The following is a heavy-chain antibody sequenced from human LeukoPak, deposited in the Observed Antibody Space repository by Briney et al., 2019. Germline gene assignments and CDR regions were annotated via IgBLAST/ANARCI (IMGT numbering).Heavy chain of an antibody. J-gene: IGHJ6*02. Sequence: GGSLRLSCAASGFTFSSYAMHWVRQAPGKGLEWVAVISYDGSNKYYADSVKGRFTISRDNSKNTLYLLMNSLRAEDTAVYYCARDSSPSDRSYDFWSGYYFYYYYGMDVWGQGTTVTVSS. CDR3: ARDSSPSDRSYDFWSGYYFYYYYGMDV. CDR1: GFTFSSYA. D-gene: IGHD3-3*01. CDR2: ISYDGSNK. V-gene: IGHV3-30*04.